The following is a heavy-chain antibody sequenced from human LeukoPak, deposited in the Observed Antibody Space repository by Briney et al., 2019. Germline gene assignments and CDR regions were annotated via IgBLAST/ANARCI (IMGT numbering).Heavy chain of an antibody. CDR2: IYSGGST. V-gene: IGHV3-66*04. Sequence: GGSPRLSCAASGFTVSSNYMSWVRQAPGKGLEWVSVIYSGGSTYYADSVKGRFTISRDNSKNTLYLQMNSLRAEDTAVYYCARLRSEYSSGWTIYYYYYMDVWGKGTTVTISS. CDR3: ARLRSEYSSGWTIYYYYYMDV. J-gene: IGHJ6*03. CDR1: GFTVSSNY. D-gene: IGHD6-19*01.